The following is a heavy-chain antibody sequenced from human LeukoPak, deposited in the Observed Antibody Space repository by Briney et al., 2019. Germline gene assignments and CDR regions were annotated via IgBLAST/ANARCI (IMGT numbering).Heavy chain of an antibody. V-gene: IGHV3-7*01. J-gene: IGHJ4*02. CDR1: GFTFSSYA. D-gene: IGHD6-13*01. CDR3: ASRRAAGTYYFDY. CDR2: IKQDGSEK. Sequence: PGGSLRLSCAASGFTFSSYAMSWVRQVPGKGLEWVANIKQDGSEKYYVDSVKGRFTISRDNAKNSLYLQMNSLRAEDTAVYYCASRRAAGTYYFDYWGQGTLVTVSS.